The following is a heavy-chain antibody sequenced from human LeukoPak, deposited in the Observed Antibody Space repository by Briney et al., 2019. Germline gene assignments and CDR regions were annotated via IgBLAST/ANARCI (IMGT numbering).Heavy chain of an antibody. CDR2: VNWNGAKM. CDR3: ARGATSDFYYMDV. V-gene: IGHV3-20*04. Sequence: PGGSLRLSCAASGFSFDDYGLNWVRQVPGKGLEWVAGVNWNGAKMGYADSVKGRFTMSRDNAKNSPFLQMNNLRAEDSALYYCARGATSDFYYMDVWGKGTTVTVSS. CDR1: GFSFDDYG. J-gene: IGHJ6*03.